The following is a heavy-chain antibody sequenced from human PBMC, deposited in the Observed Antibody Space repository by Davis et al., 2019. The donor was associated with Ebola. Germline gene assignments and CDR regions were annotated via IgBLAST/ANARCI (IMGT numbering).Heavy chain of an antibody. Sequence: GESLKISCVASGFTFSNAWMGWARQAPGKGLESVAIINRDGSEKFYVDSVKGRFTISRDNGENLLYLQMNSLRVEDTAVYYCATDIWGSFEGWGLGTLVTVSS. J-gene: IGHJ4*02. V-gene: IGHV3-7*03. CDR2: INRDGSEK. CDR1: GFTFSNAW. CDR3: ATDIWGSFEG. D-gene: IGHD3-16*01.